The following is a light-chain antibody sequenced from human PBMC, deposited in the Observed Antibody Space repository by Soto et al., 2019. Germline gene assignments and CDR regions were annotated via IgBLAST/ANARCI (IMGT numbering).Light chain of an antibody. Sequence: AIQMTQSPSSLSASVGDRVNITCRASQGIRNYLGWYQQKPGKAPNLLIYGASTLQSGVPSRFSGSGSGTDFTLTINSLQPEDFATYYCLHYYNYPRTFGQGTRVDVK. V-gene: IGKV1-6*01. CDR2: GAS. CDR1: QGIRNY. J-gene: IGKJ1*01. CDR3: LHYYNYPRT.